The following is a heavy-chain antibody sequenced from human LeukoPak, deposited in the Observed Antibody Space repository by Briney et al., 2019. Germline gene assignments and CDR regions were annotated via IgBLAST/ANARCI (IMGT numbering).Heavy chain of an antibody. V-gene: IGHV3-21*01. CDR1: GFTFSSYG. CDR2: ISSSGTYK. Sequence: GGSLRLSCAVSGFTFSSYGMSWVRQAPGKGLEWVSSISSSGTYKYYADSVKGRFTISRDNAKNSLYLQMNSLRAEDTAVYYCAKGKDSVAGATNDYWGQGTLVTISS. D-gene: IGHD6-19*01. CDR3: AKGKDSVAGATNDY. J-gene: IGHJ4*02.